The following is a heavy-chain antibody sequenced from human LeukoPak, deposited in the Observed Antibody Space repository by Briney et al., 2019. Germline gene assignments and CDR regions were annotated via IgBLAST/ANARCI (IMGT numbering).Heavy chain of an antibody. CDR1: GFTFSSYA. CDR2: VSYDGTDK. Sequence: TGGSLRLSCAASGFTFSSYAIHWVRHAPGKGLEWVAGVSYDGTDKYYADSVKGRFSISRDNSKNTLFLQMNSLKPEDAAVFYCARVGHILGAKLDYWGQGTLVTVSS. CDR3: ARVGHILGAKLDY. D-gene: IGHD1-26*01. V-gene: IGHV3-30*04. J-gene: IGHJ4*02.